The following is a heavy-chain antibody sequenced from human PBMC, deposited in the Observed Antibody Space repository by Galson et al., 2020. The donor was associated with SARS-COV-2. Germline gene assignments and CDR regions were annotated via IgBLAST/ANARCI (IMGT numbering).Heavy chain of an antibody. V-gene: IGHV4-59*01. J-gene: IGHJ4*02. Sequence: ETSETLSLTCTVSGGSISNYHWNWIRQPPGKGLEWIGYIYYSGSTNYNPSLKSRVTISVDTSKNQFSLKLSSVTAADTAVYYCARDAFGYGLDYWGQGTLVTVSS. CDR1: GGSISNYH. CDR2: IYYSGST. CDR3: ARDAFGYGLDY. D-gene: IGHD5-18*01.